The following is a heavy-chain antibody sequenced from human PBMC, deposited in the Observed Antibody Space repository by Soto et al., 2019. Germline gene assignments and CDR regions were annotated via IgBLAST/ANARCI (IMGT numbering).Heavy chain of an antibody. Sequence: SQTLSRTCAISGDSVSSNSAARNWIRQSPSRGLEWLGRTYYRSKWYNDYAVSVKSRITINPDTSKNQFSLQLNSVTPEDTAVYYCARNYYDSSGYFLDWFDPWGQGTLVTVSS. CDR2: TYYRSKWYN. CDR1: GDSVSSNSAA. CDR3: ARNYYDSSGYFLDWFDP. V-gene: IGHV6-1*01. J-gene: IGHJ5*02. D-gene: IGHD3-22*01.